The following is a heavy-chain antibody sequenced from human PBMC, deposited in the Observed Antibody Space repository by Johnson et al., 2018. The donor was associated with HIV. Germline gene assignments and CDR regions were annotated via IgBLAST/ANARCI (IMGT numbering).Heavy chain of an antibody. J-gene: IGHJ3*01. D-gene: IGHD1-26*01. CDR2: ISGSGGST. CDR3: AKRSGGFYGAFDL. Sequence: VQLVESGGGLVQPGGSLRLSCAASGFTFSSYAMSWVRQAPGKGLEWVSAISGSGGSTYYADSVKGRFTISRDNSRSTVYLQMNSLRADDSALYYCAKRSGGFYGAFDLWGQGTMVTVSS. CDR1: GFTFSSYA. V-gene: IGHV3-23*04.